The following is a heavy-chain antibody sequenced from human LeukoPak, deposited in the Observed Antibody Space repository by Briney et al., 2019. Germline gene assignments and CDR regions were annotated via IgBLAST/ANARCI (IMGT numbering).Heavy chain of an antibody. J-gene: IGHJ6*03. CDR1: GFTFSSYS. CDR3: ARAWRDEAHYYMDV. V-gene: IGHV3-48*01. D-gene: IGHD1-1*01. Sequence: GGSLRLSCAASGFTFSSYSMNWVRQAPGKGLEWVSYISSSSSTIYYADSVKGRFTISRDNAKNSLYLQMNSLGAEDTAVYYCARAWRDEAHYYMDVWGKGTTVTVSS. CDR2: ISSSSSTI.